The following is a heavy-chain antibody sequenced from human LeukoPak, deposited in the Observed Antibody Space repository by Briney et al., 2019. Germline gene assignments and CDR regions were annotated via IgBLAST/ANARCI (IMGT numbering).Heavy chain of an antibody. J-gene: IGHJ5*02. CDR3: ARVAVSGPTGWFDP. CDR1: GFALNSYS. Sequence: GGSLRLSCAASGFALNSYSLSWVRQAPGKGLEWVSSISSTSAYIHYADSVKGRFTISRDNTDNVVYLQMNSLRAEDTAVYYCARVAVSGPTGWFDPWGQGTLVTVSS. D-gene: IGHD6-19*01. CDR2: ISSTSAYI. V-gene: IGHV3-21*01.